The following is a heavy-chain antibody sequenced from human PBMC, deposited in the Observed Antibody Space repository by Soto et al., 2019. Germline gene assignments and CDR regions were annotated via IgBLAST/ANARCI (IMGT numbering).Heavy chain of an antibody. CDR3: ASFPYDSSGYYYEEVVDY. V-gene: IGHV3-23*01. J-gene: IGHJ4*02. Sequence: LRLSCAASGFTFSSYAMSWVRQAPGKGLEWVSAISGSGGSTYYADSVKGRFTISRDNSKNTLYLQMNSLRAEDTAVYYCASFPYDSSGYYYEEVVDYWGQGTLVTVSS. CDR2: ISGSGGST. D-gene: IGHD3-22*01. CDR1: GFTFSSYA.